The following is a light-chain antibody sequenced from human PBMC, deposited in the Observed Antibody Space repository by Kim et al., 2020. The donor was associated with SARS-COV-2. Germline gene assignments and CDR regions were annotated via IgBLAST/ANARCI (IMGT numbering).Light chain of an antibody. CDR3: LIYYGGAWV. CDR1: TGAVTSAYY. Sequence: PGGTVDLNCASSTGAVTSAYYPNWFQQKPGQAPRALIYGASNKHSWTPARFSGSLLGDKAALTLSGVQPEDEAEYYCLIYYGGAWVFGGGTQLTVL. CDR2: GAS. V-gene: IGLV7-43*01. J-gene: IGLJ3*02.